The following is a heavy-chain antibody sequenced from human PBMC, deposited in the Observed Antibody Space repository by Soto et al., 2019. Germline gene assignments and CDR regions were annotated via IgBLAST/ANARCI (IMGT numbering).Heavy chain of an antibody. Sequence: GGSLRLSCAASGFTFSSYWMHWVRQAPGKGLVWVSRINSDGSSTSYADYVKGRFTISRDNAKNTLYLQMNSLGAEDTAVYYCARPGIAAAGTKYNWFEPWGQGT. CDR1: GFTFSSYW. J-gene: IGHJ5*02. D-gene: IGHD6-13*01. CDR3: ARPGIAAAGTKYNWFEP. CDR2: INSDGSST. V-gene: IGHV3-74*01.